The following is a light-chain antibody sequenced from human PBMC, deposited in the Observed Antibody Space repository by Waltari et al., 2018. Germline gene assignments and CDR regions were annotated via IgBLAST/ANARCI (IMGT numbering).Light chain of an antibody. CDR3: SSYTRRNTVI. J-gene: IGLJ2*01. CDR1: DSDTGAYNY. CDR2: DVS. V-gene: IGLV2-14*03. Sequence: QSALAQPASVSGSPGQSLTISCPGTDSDTGAYNYVPWYQQHPGIAPKLLLYDVSDRPSGVSDRFSGSKSGKTASLTISGLQPEDAADYYCSSYTRRNTVIFGGGTKLTVV.